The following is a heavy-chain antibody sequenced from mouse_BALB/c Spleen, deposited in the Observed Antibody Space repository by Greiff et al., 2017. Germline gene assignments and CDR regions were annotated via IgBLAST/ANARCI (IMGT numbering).Heavy chain of an antibody. D-gene: IGHD2-1*01. V-gene: IGHV2-9-2*01. CDR3: VRDQDGNYFDY. J-gene: IGHJ2*01. CDR1: GFSLTSYD. Sequence: VMLVESGPGLVAPSQSLSITCTVSGFSLTSYDISWIRQPPGKGLEWLGVIWTGGGTNYNSAFMSRLSISKDNSKSQVFLKMNSLQTDDTAIYYCVRDQDGNYFDYWGQGTTLTVSS. CDR2: IWTGGGT.